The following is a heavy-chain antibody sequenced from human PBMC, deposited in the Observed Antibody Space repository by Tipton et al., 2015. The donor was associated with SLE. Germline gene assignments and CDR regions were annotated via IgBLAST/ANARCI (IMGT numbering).Heavy chain of an antibody. J-gene: IGHJ3*02. CDR3: ATYSSRWPDAFDI. CDR1: GYTFSKFG. Sequence: QVQLVQSGAEVQKPGASVKVSCKASGYTFSKFGISWVRQAPGQGLEWMGCISTYSGNTNYAQKLQGRVTMTTDTSTSTAYMELRSLRSDDTAVYYCATYSSRWPDAFDIWGQGTMVTVSS. V-gene: IGHV1-18*01. CDR2: ISTYSGNT. D-gene: IGHD6-13*01.